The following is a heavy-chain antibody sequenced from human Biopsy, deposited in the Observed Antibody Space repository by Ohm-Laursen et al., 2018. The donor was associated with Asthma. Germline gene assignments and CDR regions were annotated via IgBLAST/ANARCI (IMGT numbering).Heavy chain of an antibody. V-gene: IGHV4-39*01. Sequence: TLSLTCTVSGGSISSSSYYWGWIRQPPGKGLEWIGSIYYNGRTYYNPSLKSRVTISVDTSKKQLSLQLSSVTAADTAVYCCARHWDWGSFFDYWGQGTPVTVSS. CDR3: ARHWDWGSFFDY. J-gene: IGHJ4*02. CDR2: IYYNGRT. CDR1: GGSISSSSYY. D-gene: IGHD7-27*01.